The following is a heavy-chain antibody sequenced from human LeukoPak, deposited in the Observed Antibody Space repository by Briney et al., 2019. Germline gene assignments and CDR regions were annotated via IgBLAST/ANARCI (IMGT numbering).Heavy chain of an antibody. Sequence: ASVKVSCKASGYTFTGYYMHWVRQAPGQGLEWMGWINPNSGGTNYAQKFQGRVTMTRDTSISTAYMELSRLRSDDTALYYCARGGLWNYEPYYYYYYSMDVWGKGTTVTVSS. D-gene: IGHD1-7*01. J-gene: IGHJ6*03. CDR2: INPNSGGT. CDR1: GYTFTGYY. V-gene: IGHV1-2*02. CDR3: ARGGLWNYEPYYYYYYSMDV.